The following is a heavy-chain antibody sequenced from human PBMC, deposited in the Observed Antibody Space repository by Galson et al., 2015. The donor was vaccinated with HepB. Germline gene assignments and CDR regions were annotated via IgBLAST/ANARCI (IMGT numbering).Heavy chain of an antibody. V-gene: IGHV3-74*01. CDR1: GFTFSSFW. CDR2: VSGDGSST. Sequence: SLRLSCAASGFTFSSFWMHWVRQAPGKGLMWVSRVSGDGSSTNYAASVKGRFTISRDNAKNTLYLQMTSLRAEDTAVYYCARGYNYFGSGSFWHRYYFDFVGQGTLVRVSS. CDR3: ARGYNYFGSGSFWHRYYFDF. D-gene: IGHD3-10*01. J-gene: IGHJ4*02.